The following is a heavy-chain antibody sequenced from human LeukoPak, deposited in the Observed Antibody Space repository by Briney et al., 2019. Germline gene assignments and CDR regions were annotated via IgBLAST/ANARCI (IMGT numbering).Heavy chain of an antibody. CDR1: GFTFSTYV. V-gene: IGHV3-64D*06. CDR2: ISSNGDNT. CDR3: VRGTGY. J-gene: IGHJ4*02. Sequence: PGASLRLSCSVSGFTFSTYVMHWVRQAPGKGLESVSAISSNGDNTYYADSVKGRFTISRDNSKNTLYLQMSSLRADDTAVYYCVRGTGYWGQGTLVTVSS.